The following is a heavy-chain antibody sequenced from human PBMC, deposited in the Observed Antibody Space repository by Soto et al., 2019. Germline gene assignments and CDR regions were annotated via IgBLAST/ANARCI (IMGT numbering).Heavy chain of an antibody. CDR3: ARRARYCSSTSCYPFDY. V-gene: IGHV4-34*01. CDR1: GGSFSGYY. Sequence: QVQLQQWGAGLLKPSETLSLTCAVYGGSFSGYYWSWIRQPPGKGLEWIGEINHRGSTNYNPSLNSRVIISEDTSKTPFSLKRSSVTEADTAVYYCARRARYCSSTSCYPFDYWGQGTLVTVSS. J-gene: IGHJ4*02. D-gene: IGHD2-2*01. CDR2: INHRGST.